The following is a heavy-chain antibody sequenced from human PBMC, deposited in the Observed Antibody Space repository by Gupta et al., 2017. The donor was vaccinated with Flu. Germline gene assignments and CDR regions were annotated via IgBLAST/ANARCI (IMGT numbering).Heavy chain of an antibody. Sequence: QVQLQESGPGLVKPSETLSLTCTVSGGSISSYYWSWIRQPPGKGLEWIGYIYYSGSTNYKPSLKSRVTISVDTSKNQFSLKLSSVTAADTAVYYCARLVTLNYYYYGMDVWGQGTTVTVSS. V-gene: IGHV4-59*08. CDR1: GGSISSYY. J-gene: IGHJ6*02. D-gene: IGHD5-18*01. CDR2: IYYSGST. CDR3: ARLVTLNYYYYGMDV.